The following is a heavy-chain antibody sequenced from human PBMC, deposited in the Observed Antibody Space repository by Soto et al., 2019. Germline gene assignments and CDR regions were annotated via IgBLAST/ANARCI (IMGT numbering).Heavy chain of an antibody. Sequence: GGSLRLSCAASGFTFSSYAMSWVRQAPGKGLEWVSAISGSGGSTYYADSVKGRFTISRDNSKNTLYLQMNSLRAEDTAVYYVSKTIVVVTAGMFYFDYWGQGTLVTVSS. CDR2: ISGSGGST. D-gene: IGHD2-2*01. CDR1: GFTFSSYA. V-gene: IGHV3-23*01. J-gene: IGHJ4*02. CDR3: SKTIVVVTAGMFYFDY.